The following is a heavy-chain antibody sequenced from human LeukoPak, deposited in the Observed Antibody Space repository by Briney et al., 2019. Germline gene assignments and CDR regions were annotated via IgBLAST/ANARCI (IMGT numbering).Heavy chain of an antibody. CDR2: IYYSGST. V-gene: IGHV4-59*12. Sequence: PSETLSLTCTVSGGSIGSYYWSWIRQPPGKGLEWIGYIYYSGSTNYNPSLKSRVTMSVDTSKNQFSLKVNSVTAADTAVYYCAREFGHCYGDNCFYFFDTWGQGFRVTVSS. J-gene: IGHJ4*02. D-gene: IGHD4-23*01. CDR3: AREFGHCYGDNCFYFFDT. CDR1: GGSIGSYY.